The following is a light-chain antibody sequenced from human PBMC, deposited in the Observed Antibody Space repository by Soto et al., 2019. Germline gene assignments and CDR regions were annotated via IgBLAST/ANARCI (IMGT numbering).Light chain of an antibody. V-gene: IGKV3-15*01. Sequence: IVLTQSPATLSVSPGDSATLSCSASQSVRNNLAWYQQRPGPPPRLLIYGSSNRGFVIPARVSGSGSWTESTLTNNNLQDEDFAVYCCQQSANWPPCTFGQGATVDVK. CDR2: GSS. J-gene: IGKJ1*01. CDR3: QQSANWPPCT. CDR1: QSVRNN.